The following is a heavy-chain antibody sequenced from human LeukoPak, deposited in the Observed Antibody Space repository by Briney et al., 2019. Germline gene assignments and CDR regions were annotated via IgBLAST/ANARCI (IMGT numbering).Heavy chain of an antibody. CDR3: AKDYYDFWSGGYYYYYGMDV. D-gene: IGHD3-3*01. J-gene: IGHJ6*02. Sequence: PGGSLRLSCAASGFTFSSYVMHWVRQAPGKGLEWVAVISYDGGNKYYADSVKGRFTISRDNSKNTLYLQMNSLRSDDTAVYYRAKDYYDFWSGGYYYYYGMDVWGQGTTVTVSS. CDR2: ISYDGGNK. CDR1: GFTFSSYV. V-gene: IGHV3-30*18.